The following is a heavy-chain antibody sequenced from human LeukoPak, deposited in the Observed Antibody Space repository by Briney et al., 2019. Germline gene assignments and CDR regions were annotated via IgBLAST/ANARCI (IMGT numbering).Heavy chain of an antibody. CDR3: ARTNVDTAMADDY. V-gene: IGHV3-30*04. D-gene: IGHD5-18*01. CDR1: GFTFSSYA. J-gene: IGHJ4*02. Sequence: PGGSLRLSCAASGFTFSSYAMHWVRQAPGKGLEWVAVISYDGSNKNYADSVKGRFTISRDNSKNTLYLQMNSLRAEDTAVYYCARTNVDTAMADDYWGQGTLVTVSS. CDR2: ISYDGSNK.